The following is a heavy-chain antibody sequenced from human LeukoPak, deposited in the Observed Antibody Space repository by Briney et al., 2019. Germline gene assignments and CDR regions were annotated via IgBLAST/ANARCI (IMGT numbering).Heavy chain of an antibody. CDR3: ARVGPVDYDSSGYLAY. CDR1: GDSVSSNSAA. J-gene: IGHJ4*02. V-gene: IGHV6-1*01. Sequence: SQTLSLTCAISGDSVSSNSAAWNWIRQSPSRGLEWLGRTYYRSKWYNDYAVSVKSRITINPDTSKNQFSLKLSSVTAADTAVYYCARVGPVDYDSSGYLAYWGQGTLVTVSS. D-gene: IGHD3-22*01. CDR2: TYYRSKWYN.